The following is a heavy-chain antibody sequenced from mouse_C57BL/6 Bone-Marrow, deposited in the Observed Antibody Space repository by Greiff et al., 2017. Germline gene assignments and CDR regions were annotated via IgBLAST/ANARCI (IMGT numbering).Heavy chain of an antibody. CDR1: GFNIKDDY. D-gene: IGHD3-2*02. CDR3: TSRQLNYYAMDY. CDR2: IDPENGDT. V-gene: IGHV14-4*01. J-gene: IGHJ4*01. Sequence: VQLKQSGAELVRPGASVKLSCTASGFNIKDDYMHWVKQRPEQGLEGIGWIDPENGDTEFASKFQGKATITAATSSNTAYLQLSSLTSEDTAVYYCTSRQLNYYAMDYWGQGTSVTVSS.